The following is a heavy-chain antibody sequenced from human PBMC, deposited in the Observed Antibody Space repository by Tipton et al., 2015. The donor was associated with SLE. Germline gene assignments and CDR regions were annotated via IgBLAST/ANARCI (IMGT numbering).Heavy chain of an antibody. J-gene: IGHJ4*02. Sequence: LSLTCAVSGGSITTYYWSWIRQSPGKGLEWVSAISGGGGSTYYADFVKGRFSISIDKSKKTLFLQMNSLRIDDTATYYCAKFEKTTDFYLDSWGQGTLVSVSS. V-gene: IGHV3-23*01. CDR3: AKFEKTTDFYLDS. CDR2: ISGGGGST. CDR1: GGSITTYY. D-gene: IGHD1/OR15-1a*01.